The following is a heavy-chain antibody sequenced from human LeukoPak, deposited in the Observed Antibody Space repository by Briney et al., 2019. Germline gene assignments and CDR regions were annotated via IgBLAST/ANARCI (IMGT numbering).Heavy chain of an antibody. CDR1: GYSFTSYY. J-gene: IGHJ4*02. CDR3: ATGGVSSTYYYDSSDKTGFDY. CDR2: INPSDSST. V-gene: IGHV1-46*01. Sequence: GASVKVSCKASGYSFTSYYMHWVRQAPGQGLEWMGIINPSDSSTSYAQKFQGRVTLTRDTSTSTVCMELSSLRSEDTAVYYCATGGVSSTYYYDSSDKTGFDYWGQGTLVTVSS. D-gene: IGHD3-22*01.